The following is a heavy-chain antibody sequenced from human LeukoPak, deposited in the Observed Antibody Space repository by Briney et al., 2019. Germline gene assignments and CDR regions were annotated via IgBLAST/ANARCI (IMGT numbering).Heavy chain of an antibody. CDR2: IYYNGKT. J-gene: IGHJ4*02. V-gene: IGHV4-59*08. CDR1: GGSMSSYY. D-gene: IGHD6-19*01. Sequence: SETLSLTCTVSGGSMSSYYWSWIRQPPGKGLEWIGYIYYNGKTNYSPSLNSRVTISVDTSRNQFSLKLNSVTAADTAVYYCARGGWSVDYWGQGTLVTDSS. CDR3: ARGGWSVDY.